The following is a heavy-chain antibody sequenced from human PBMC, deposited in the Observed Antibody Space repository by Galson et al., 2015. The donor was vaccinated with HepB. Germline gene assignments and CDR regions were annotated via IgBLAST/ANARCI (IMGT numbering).Heavy chain of an antibody. V-gene: IGHV3-30*04. Sequence: LRLSCAASGFTFSSYAMHWVRQAPGKGLEWVAVISYDGSNKFYADSVKGRFTISRDHSKSTLYLQMNSLRADDTALYYCARDRDFWSKYHTINHYYYGMDVWGQGTTVTVSS. CDR2: ISYDGSNK. D-gene: IGHD3-3*01. CDR3: ARDRDFWSKYHTINHYYYGMDV. CDR1: GFTFSSYA. J-gene: IGHJ6*01.